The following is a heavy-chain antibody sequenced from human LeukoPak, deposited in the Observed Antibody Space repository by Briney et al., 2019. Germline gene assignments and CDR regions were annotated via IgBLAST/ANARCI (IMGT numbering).Heavy chain of an antibody. Sequence: VASVKVSCKASGYTFTGYYMHWVQQAPGQGLEWMGWISPNSGGTNYAQKFQGRVTMTRDTSISTSYMELSRLRSDDTAVYYCARESGTDAFDIWGRGTMVTVSS. CDR3: ARESGTDAFDI. D-gene: IGHD6-13*01. CDR2: ISPNSGGT. CDR1: GYTFTGYY. V-gene: IGHV1-2*02. J-gene: IGHJ3*02.